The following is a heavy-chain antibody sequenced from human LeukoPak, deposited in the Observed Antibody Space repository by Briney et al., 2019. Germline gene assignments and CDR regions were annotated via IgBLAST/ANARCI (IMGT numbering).Heavy chain of an antibody. J-gene: IGHJ6*02. Sequence: GGSLRLSCAASGFTFSDDWMSWVRQAPGKGLEWVGRIKSKTDGGTTDYAAPVKGRFTISRDDSKNTLYLQMNSLKTEDTAVYYCTTPVAAAGHYYYYYGMDVWGQGTTVTVSS. V-gene: IGHV3-15*01. CDR3: TTPVAAAGHYYYYYGMDV. CDR1: GFTFSDDW. CDR2: IKSKTDGGTT. D-gene: IGHD6-13*01.